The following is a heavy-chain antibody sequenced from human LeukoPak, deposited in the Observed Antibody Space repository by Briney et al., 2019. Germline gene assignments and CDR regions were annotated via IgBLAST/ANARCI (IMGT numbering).Heavy chain of an antibody. CDR1: GGSISSSSFY. V-gene: IGHV4-39*01. D-gene: IGHD6-13*01. CDR3: ARQYSSSWIDAFDI. CDR2: IYYSGST. Sequence: SETLSLTCTVSGGSISSSSFYWGWIRQPPGKGLEWIGSIYYSGSTYYNPSLKSRVTISVDTSKNHFSLKLSSVTAADTAVYYCARQYSSSWIDAFDIWGRGTMVTVSS. J-gene: IGHJ3*02.